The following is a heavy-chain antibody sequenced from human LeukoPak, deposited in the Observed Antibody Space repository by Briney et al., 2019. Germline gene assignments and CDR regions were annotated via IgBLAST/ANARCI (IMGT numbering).Heavy chain of an antibody. D-gene: IGHD3-22*01. CDR3: ARDLYYSDRSGYLNGFDL. CDR2: TFYRSRWYN. Sequence: SQTLSLTCGISGDSVSNYNAWNWVRQSPSRGLEWLGRTFYRSRWYNTYAVSVKSRIVINADASKNLFSLQLNSVTPEDTAVYYCARDLYYSDRSGYLNGFDLWGQGTVVIVSS. J-gene: IGHJ3*01. CDR1: GDSVSNYNA. V-gene: IGHV6-1*01.